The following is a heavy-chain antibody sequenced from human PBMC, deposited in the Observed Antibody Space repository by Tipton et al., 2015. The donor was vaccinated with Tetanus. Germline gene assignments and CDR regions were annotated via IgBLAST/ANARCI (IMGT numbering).Heavy chain of an antibody. CDR2: VYYDGSA. D-gene: IGHD2-2*01. J-gene: IGHJ5*02. CDR1: GDSISGSEYY. Sequence: TLSLTCTVSGDSISGSEYYWGWIRQPPGEGLEWIASVYYDGSAYTNPSLKSRIAISIDTSGSQFSLKVHSVTAADTAFYYCTRHVVEAVPRWFDPWGQGTLVTVSS. V-gene: IGHV4-39*01. CDR3: TRHVVEAVPRWFDP.